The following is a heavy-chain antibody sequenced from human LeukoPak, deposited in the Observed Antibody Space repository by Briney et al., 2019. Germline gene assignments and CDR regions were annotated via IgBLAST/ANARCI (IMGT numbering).Heavy chain of an antibody. CDR1: GFPFSSYA. D-gene: IGHD5-18*01. Sequence: GGSLRLSCAASGFPFSSYAMSWVRQAPGRGLQWVSAISGGGGATYYADSVKGRFTISRDNSKNTLYLQMNSLRAEDTAVYYCARDLVQLWSKDVWGQGTLVTVSS. J-gene: IGHJ4*02. CDR3: ARDLVQLWSKDV. V-gene: IGHV3-23*01. CDR2: ISGGGGAT.